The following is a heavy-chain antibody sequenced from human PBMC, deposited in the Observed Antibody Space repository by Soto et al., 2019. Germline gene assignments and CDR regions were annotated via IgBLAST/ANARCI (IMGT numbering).Heavy chain of an antibody. V-gene: IGHV5-51*01. D-gene: IGHD2-2*01. Sequence: PGESLKISWRGSGLTFTNYWIAWLRPMPGKGLEWMGIIYPGDSETSYSPSFQGQVIISADKSINTAYLQWSSLKASDTAMYYCGKHEGYCSRTTCSSFDHWGQGTLVTVSS. CDR3: GKHEGYCSRTTCSSFDH. CDR1: GLTFTNYW. CDR2: IYPGDSET. J-gene: IGHJ4*02.